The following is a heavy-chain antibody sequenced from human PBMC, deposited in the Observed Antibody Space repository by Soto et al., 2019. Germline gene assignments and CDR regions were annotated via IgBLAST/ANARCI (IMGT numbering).Heavy chain of an antibody. CDR1: GGSISSYY. CDR2: IYYSGST. J-gene: IGHJ6*02. Sequence: PSETLSLTCTVSGGSISSYYWSWIRQPPGKGLEWIGYIYYSGSTNYNPSLKSRVTISVDTSKNQFSLKLSSVTAADTAVYYCARDRMVRGVIMNPDYYYYGMDVWGQGTTVTSP. CDR3: ARDRMVRGVIMNPDYYYYGMDV. V-gene: IGHV4-59*01. D-gene: IGHD3-10*01.